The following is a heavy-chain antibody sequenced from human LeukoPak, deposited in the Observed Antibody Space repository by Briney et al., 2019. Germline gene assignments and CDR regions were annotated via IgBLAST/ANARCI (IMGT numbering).Heavy chain of an antibody. Sequence: PSETLSLTGTVSGGSISSYYWTWIRQPPGKGLEWIGYIYHSGRTNYNSSLKSRVTISVDTSKNQVSLQVSSVTAADTAVYYCARVFGYGGNSEGFDYWGQGTLVTVSS. CDR3: ARVFGYGGNSEGFDY. V-gene: IGHV4-59*01. J-gene: IGHJ4*02. CDR1: GGSISSYY. D-gene: IGHD4-23*01. CDR2: IYHSGRT.